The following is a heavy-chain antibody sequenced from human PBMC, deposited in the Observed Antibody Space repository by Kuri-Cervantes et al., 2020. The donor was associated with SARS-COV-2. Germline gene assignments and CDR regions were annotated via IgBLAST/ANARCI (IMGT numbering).Heavy chain of an antibody. CDR3: ARAGIGAVAGNFDY. J-gene: IGHJ4*02. CDR1: GYSISSGYY. CDR2: IYHSGST. V-gene: IGHV4-38-2*02. Sequence: SETLSLTCIVSGYSISSGYYWGWIRQPPGKGLEWIGSIYHSGSTYYNPSLKSRVTISVDTSKNQFSLKLSSVTAADTAVYYCARAGIGAVAGNFDYWGQGTLVTVSS. D-gene: IGHD6-19*01.